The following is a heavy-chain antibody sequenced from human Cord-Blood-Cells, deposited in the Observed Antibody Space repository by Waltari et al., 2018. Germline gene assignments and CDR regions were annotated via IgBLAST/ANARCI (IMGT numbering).Heavy chain of an antibody. D-gene: IGHD3-10*01. Sequence: VQLQQWGAGLLKPSETLSLTCAVYGGSFSGYYWSWIRQPPGKGLEWIGEINHSGSTNYNPSLKSRVTISVDTSKNQFSLKLSSVTAADTAVYYCARGRGYAFDIWGQGTMVTVSS. CDR1: GGSFSGYY. V-gene: IGHV4-34*01. CDR2: INHSGST. J-gene: IGHJ3*02. CDR3: ARGRGYAFDI.